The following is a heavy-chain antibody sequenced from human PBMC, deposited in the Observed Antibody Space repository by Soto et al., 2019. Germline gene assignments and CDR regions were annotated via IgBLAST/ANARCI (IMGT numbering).Heavy chain of an antibody. J-gene: IGHJ3*02. D-gene: IGHD3-16*01. CDR3: ARDMLTFGGAPSALDI. CDR1: GDSFTSYG. Sequence: VPLVQSGTEMKKSGASVKVSCKASGDSFTSYGFSWVRQAPGQGLEWMGWISAYSGNTKYAQRLQDRVTMSTDTSTRTVFMELRGLTSDDSAVYFCARDMLTFGGAPSALDIWGQGTMVAVSS. CDR2: ISAYSGNT. V-gene: IGHV1-18*01.